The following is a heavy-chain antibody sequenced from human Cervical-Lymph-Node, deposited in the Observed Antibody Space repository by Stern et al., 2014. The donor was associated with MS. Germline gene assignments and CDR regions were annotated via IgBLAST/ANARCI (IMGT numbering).Heavy chain of an antibody. CDR3: ANPLPYAN. J-gene: IGHJ1*01. Sequence: VQLVESGSEVKKPGASVKVSCKASGDTFASYPIHWLRQVPGQGFEWMGIVNHTDGRTTYAQTFKGRVTLTRDTSTRTVYMELSSLRTEDTAMYFCANPLPYANWGQGTRVTVSS. D-gene: IGHD4-17*01. CDR2: VNHTDGRT. V-gene: IGHV1-46*03. CDR1: GDTFASYP.